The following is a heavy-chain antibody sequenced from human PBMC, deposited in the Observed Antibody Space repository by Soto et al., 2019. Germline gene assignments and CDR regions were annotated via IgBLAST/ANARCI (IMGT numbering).Heavy chain of an antibody. V-gene: IGHV4-59*01. Sequence: SETLSLTCTVSGGSINSYYWSWIRQPPGKGLEWIGYIYYSGRTNYNPSLKSRVTISVDTSKNQFSLKLSSVTAADTAVYYCARALTYYDFWSGYLPHYYYYMDVWGKGTTVTVSS. J-gene: IGHJ6*03. CDR2: IYYSGRT. CDR3: ARALTYYDFWSGYLPHYYYYMDV. CDR1: GGSINSYY. D-gene: IGHD3-3*01.